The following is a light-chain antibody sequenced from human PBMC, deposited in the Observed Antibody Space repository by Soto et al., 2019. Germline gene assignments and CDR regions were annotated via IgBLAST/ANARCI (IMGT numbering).Light chain of an antibody. J-gene: IGLJ1*01. CDR2: EVS. CDR3: TSYTNTETLYL. Sequence: QSVLTQPASVSGSPGQSIVISCSGTSGDVGGFNYVSWYQHLPGKPPKLIISEVSHRPSGVSSRFSGSKSGNTASLTISGLQAEDEADYYCTSYTNTETLYLFGTGTKVTVL. V-gene: IGLV2-14*01. CDR1: SGDVGGFNY.